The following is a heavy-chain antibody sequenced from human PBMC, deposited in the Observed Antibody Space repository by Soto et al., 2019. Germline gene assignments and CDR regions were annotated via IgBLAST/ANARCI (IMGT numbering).Heavy chain of an antibody. CDR1: GFTFTSST. V-gene: IGHV3-21*06. D-gene: IGHD2-2*01. CDR2: ISSGSSDK. CDR3: VRLDCSGTSCYFYGLDV. J-gene: IGHJ6*02. Sequence: MQLVESGGGLVKPGGSLRLSCAASGFTFTSSTMKWVRQAPGKGLEWVSSISSGSSDKYYADSVRGRFTISRDDAKNSVYLQMKGLRAEDSAVYYWVRLDCSGTSCYFYGLDVWGQGTTVTVSS.